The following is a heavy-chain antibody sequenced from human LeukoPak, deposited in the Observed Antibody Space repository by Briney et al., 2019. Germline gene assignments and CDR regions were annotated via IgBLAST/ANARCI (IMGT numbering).Heavy chain of an antibody. Sequence: GGSLRLSCAASGFTVSSNYMSWVRQAPGKGLEWVSVIYSGGSTYYADSVKGRFTISRDNSKNTLYLQMNSLRAEDTAVYYCAKGRWELQGYFDYWGQGTLVTVSS. CDR2: IYSGGST. CDR3: AKGRWELQGYFDY. V-gene: IGHV3-53*01. D-gene: IGHD1-26*01. CDR1: GFTVSSNY. J-gene: IGHJ4*02.